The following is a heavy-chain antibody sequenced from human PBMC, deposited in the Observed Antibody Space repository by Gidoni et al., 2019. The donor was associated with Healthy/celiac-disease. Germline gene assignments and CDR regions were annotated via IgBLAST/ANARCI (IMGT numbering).Heavy chain of an antibody. D-gene: IGHD1-20*01. CDR3: ARDWYNWNDAWFDP. V-gene: IGHV4-38-2*02. CDR2: IYHSGST. Sequence: QVQLQESGPGLVKPSETLSLTCTVSGYSISSGYYWGWIRQPPGKGLEWIGSIYHSGSTYYNPSLKSRVTISVDTSKHQFSLKLSSVTAADTAVYYCARDWYNWNDAWFDPWGQGTLVTVSS. J-gene: IGHJ5*02. CDR1: GYSISSGYY.